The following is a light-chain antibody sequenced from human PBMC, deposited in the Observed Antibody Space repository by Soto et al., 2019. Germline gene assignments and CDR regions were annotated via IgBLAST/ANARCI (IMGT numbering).Light chain of an antibody. CDR1: QDIDQF. J-gene: IGKJ5*01. CDR2: DAS. CDR3: QQYLNVPLT. V-gene: IGKV1-33*01. Sequence: DIQMTQSPSSLSASVGDRVTITCQAGQDIDQFLNWFQQKPGKAPKLLIYDASNLETGVPSRFSGSGSGTDFTLTISSLRPEDIATYYCQQYLNVPLTFGQGTRLEIK.